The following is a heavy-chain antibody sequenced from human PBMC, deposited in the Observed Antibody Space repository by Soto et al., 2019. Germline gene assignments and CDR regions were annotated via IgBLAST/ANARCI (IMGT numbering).Heavy chain of an antibody. CDR1: GFTFSSYA. CDR2: ISGSGGST. D-gene: IGHD6-13*01. J-gene: IGHJ4*02. Sequence: GGSLRLSCAASGFTFSSYAMSWVRQAPGKGLEWVSAISGSGGSTYYADSVKGRFTISRDNSKNTLYLQMNSLRAEDTAVYYCAKDPRFDMIAAAGGIFDYWGQGTLVTVSS. CDR3: AKDPRFDMIAAAGGIFDY. V-gene: IGHV3-23*01.